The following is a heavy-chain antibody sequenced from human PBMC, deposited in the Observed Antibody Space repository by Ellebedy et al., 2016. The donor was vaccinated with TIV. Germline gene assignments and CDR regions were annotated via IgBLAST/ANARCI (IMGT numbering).Heavy chain of an antibody. Sequence: GESLKISCAVSGFTFSNYAMTSVRQAPGQGLEWVSAIDGAGGTHYAASVKGRFTISGDNSKKTFYLEMNSLRVDYTAVYYCAKTEPYGTTWFGRIYWGQGTLVTVSS. D-gene: IGHD3-10*01. CDR1: GFTFSNYA. J-gene: IGHJ4*02. V-gene: IGHV3-23*01. CDR2: IDGAGGT. CDR3: AKTEPYGTTWFGRIY.